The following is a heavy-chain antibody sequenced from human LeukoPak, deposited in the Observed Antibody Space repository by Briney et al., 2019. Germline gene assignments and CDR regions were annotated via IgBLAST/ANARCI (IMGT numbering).Heavy chain of an antibody. CDR1: GFTFSSYA. CDR3: AKAKLGLLRFLEWLER. CDR2: ISGSGGST. Sequence: GSLRLSCAASGFTFSSYAMRWVRQAPGKGLEWVSAISGSGGSTYYADSVKGRFTISRDNSKNTLYLQMNSLRAEDTAVYYCAKAKLGLLRFLEWLERWGQGTLVTVSS. D-gene: IGHD3-3*01. V-gene: IGHV3-23*01. J-gene: IGHJ4*02.